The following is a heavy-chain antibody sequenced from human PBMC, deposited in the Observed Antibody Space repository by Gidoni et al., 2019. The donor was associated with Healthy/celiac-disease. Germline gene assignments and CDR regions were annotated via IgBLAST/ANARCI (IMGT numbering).Heavy chain of an antibody. CDR3: ARGPLGPAAISSTTGMDV. J-gene: IGHJ6*02. D-gene: IGHD2-2*01. CDR2: INHSGST. V-gene: IGHV4-34*01. Sequence: LSLTCAVYGWSFSGYYWSWIRQPPGKGLAWIGEINHSGSTNYSPSLKSRVTISISTSKKQFSLRRSSVTAADTAVYYCARGPLGPAAISSTTGMDVWGQGTTVTVSS. CDR1: GWSFSGYY.